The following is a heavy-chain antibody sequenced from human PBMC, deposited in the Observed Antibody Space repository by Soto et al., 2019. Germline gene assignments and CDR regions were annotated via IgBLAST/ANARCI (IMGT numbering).Heavy chain of an antibody. CDR3: ARWFAGYGDATRYYGMDV. D-gene: IGHD4-17*01. V-gene: IGHV3-30-3*01. J-gene: IGHJ6*02. CDR1: GFTFSSYA. Sequence: HPGGSLRLSCAASGFTFSSYAMHWVRQAPGKGLEWVAVISYDGSNKYYADSVKGRFTISRDNSKNTLYLQMNSLRAEDTAVYYCARWFAGYGDATRYYGMDVWGQGTTVTVSS. CDR2: ISYDGSNK.